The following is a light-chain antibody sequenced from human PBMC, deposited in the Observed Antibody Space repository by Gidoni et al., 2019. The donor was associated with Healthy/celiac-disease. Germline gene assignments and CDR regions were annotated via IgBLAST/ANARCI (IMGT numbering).Light chain of an antibody. Sequence: VLTQSPATLSLSPGERSTLSCRASQSISSYLAWYQQKPGQAPRLLIYDASNRATDIPARFSGSGSGTDFTLTISSLGTEDFAVYYCQQRSNWARVFTFGPGTKVDIK. J-gene: IGKJ3*01. V-gene: IGKV3-11*01. CDR3: QQRSNWARVFT. CDR2: DAS. CDR1: QSISSY.